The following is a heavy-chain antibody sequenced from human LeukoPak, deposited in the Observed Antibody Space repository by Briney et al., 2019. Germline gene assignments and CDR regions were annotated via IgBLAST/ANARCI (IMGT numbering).Heavy chain of an antibody. CDR1: GFIFSYYG. CDR2: IRYDGSKK. V-gene: IGHV3-30*02. D-gene: IGHD3-16*02. J-gene: IGHJ4*02. CDR3: TTDYYDYVWGSYRPDY. Sequence: PGGSLRLSCAASGFIFSYYGMHWVRQAPGKGLEWVAFIRYDGSKKYYSDSVKGRFTISRDNSQNTLYLQMNSLKTEDTAVYYCTTDYYDYVWGSYRPDYWGQGTLVTVSS.